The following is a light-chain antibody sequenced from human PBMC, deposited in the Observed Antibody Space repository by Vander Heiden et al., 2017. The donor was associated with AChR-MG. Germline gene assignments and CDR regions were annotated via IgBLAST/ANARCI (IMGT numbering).Light chain of an antibody. J-gene: IGLJ2*01. CDR1: SGSIASNY. CDR2: EDN. V-gene: IGLV6-57*04. Sequence: NFMLTQPPSVSESPGKTVTISCTRSSGSIASNYVQGYQQRPGSAPTTVIYEDNQRPSGVPDRFSGSIDSSSNSASLTISGLKTEDEADYYCQSYDSSTVVFGGGTKLTGL. CDR3: QSYDSSTVV.